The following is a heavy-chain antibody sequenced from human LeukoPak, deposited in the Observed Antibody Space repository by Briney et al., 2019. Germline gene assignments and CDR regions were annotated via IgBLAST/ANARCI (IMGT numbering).Heavy chain of an antibody. D-gene: IGHD6-19*01. Sequence: GGSLRLSCAASGFTFSSYSMNWVRQAPGKGLEWVSSISSSSSYIYYADSVKGRFTISRDNAKNSLYLQMNSLRAEDTAVYYCARRGIAVAENWFDPWGQGTLDTVSS. CDR1: GFTFSSYS. V-gene: IGHV3-21*01. CDR3: ARRGIAVAENWFDP. J-gene: IGHJ5*02. CDR2: ISSSSSYI.